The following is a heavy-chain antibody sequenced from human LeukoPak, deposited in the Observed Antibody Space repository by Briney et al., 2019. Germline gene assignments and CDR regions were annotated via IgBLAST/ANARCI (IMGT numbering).Heavy chain of an antibody. CDR2: ISNTGNA. CDR1: GGSFSSGSYY. Sequence: PSETLSLTCTVSGGSFSSGSYYWSWIRQHPGKGPEWIGYISNTGNAYYDPSLKSRVSISIDTSKRQFSLKVRSVTAADTAVYYCARAPAMAYFDYWGQGTLVSVSS. V-gene: IGHV4-31*03. J-gene: IGHJ4*02. D-gene: IGHD3-16*01. CDR3: ARAPAMAYFDY.